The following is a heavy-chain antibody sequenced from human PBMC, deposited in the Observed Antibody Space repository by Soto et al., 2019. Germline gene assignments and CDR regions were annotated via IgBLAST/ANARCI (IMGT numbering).Heavy chain of an antibody. CDR2: IYYSGST. Sequence: SETLSLTCTVSGGSISSYYWSWIRQPPGKGLEWIGYIYYSGSTYYNPSLKSRVTISVDTSNNQLSLKLRSVTAADTAVYYCARHDGFSSGWIIDYWGHGTLVTVSS. CDR3: ARHDGFSSGWIIDY. V-gene: IGHV4-59*08. J-gene: IGHJ4*01. D-gene: IGHD6-19*01. CDR1: GGSISSYY.